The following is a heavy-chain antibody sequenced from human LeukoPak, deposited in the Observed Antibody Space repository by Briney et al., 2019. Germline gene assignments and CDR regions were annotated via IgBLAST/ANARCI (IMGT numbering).Heavy chain of an antibody. D-gene: IGHD6-13*01. J-gene: IGHJ6*03. Sequence: ASVKVSCKASGYTFTGYYMHWVRQAPGQGLEWMGWINPNSGGTNYAQKLQGRVTMTTDTSTSTAYMELRSLRSDDTAVYYCARDYGIAAERACYYYYMDVWGKGTTVTVSS. CDR2: INPNSGGT. V-gene: IGHV1-2*02. CDR1: GYTFTGYY. CDR3: ARDYGIAAERACYYYYMDV.